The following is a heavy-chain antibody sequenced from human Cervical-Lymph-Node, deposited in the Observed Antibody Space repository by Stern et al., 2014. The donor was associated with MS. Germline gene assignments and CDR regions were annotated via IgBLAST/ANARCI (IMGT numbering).Heavy chain of an antibody. Sequence: MQLVESGGGVVQPGRSLRLSCAASGFTFSSYGMHWVRQAPGKGLEWVAVIWYDGSNKYYADSVKGRFTISRDNSKNTLYLQMNSLRAEDTAVYYCARDPSYCSGGSCYPSYFDYWGQGTLVTVSS. CDR3: ARDPSYCSGGSCYPSYFDY. CDR2: IWYDGSNK. CDR1: GFTFSSYG. D-gene: IGHD2-15*01. V-gene: IGHV3-33*01. J-gene: IGHJ4*02.